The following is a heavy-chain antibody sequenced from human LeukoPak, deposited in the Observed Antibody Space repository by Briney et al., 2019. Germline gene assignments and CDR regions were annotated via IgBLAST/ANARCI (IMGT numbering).Heavy chain of an antibody. CDR2: IYHSGST. Sequence: SETASLTCAVSGGSISSSNWWSRVRQPPGKGLEWIGEIYHSGSTNYNPSLKSRVTISVDKSKNQFSLKLSSVTAADTAVYYCARVGAAGPYYYYYMDVWGKGTTVTVSS. CDR3: ARVGAAGPYYYYYMDV. V-gene: IGHV4-4*02. J-gene: IGHJ6*03. D-gene: IGHD6-13*01. CDR1: GGSISSSNW.